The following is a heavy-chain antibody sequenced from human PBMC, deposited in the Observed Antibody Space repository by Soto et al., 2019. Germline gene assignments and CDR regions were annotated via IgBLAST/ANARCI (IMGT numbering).Heavy chain of an antibody. CDR1: GFTFSSYA. CDR3: AKDGYYDTRGTFDY. J-gene: IGHJ4*02. V-gene: IGHV3-23*01. D-gene: IGHD3-22*01. CDR2: ISGSDGRT. Sequence: EVQLLESGGGLVQPGGSLRLSCAASGFTFSSYAMIWVRQAPGKGLEWVSGISGSDGRTYFADSVKGRFTISRDNSKNTLYLRMNSLRAEDTAIYYCAKDGYYDTRGTFDYWGQGTLVTVSS.